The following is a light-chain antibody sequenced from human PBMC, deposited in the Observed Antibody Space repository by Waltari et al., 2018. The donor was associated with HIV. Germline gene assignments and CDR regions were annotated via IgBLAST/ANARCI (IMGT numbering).Light chain of an antibody. CDR3: SSYAGSNNPYV. CDR2: GVN. V-gene: IGLV2-8*01. J-gene: IGLJ1*01. Sequence: QSALTQPPSASGSPGQSVTISCTGTSSDVGGYDYVSWYQHHPGKAPKLMIYGVNRRPSGVPDRFSGSKSANTASLTVSGLQAEYEADYYCSSYAGSNNPYVFGTGTKVTVL. CDR1: SSDVGGYDY.